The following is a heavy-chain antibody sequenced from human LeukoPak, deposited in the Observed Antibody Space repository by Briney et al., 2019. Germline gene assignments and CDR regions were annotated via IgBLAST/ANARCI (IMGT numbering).Heavy chain of an antibody. J-gene: IGHJ6*02. CDR1: GFTVSSHY. CDR2: IYSGGST. CDR3: TTDRGPYGYSGYDSFRLPLGGMDV. Sequence: GGSLRLSCAASGFTVSSHYMSWVRQAPGKGLEWVSVIYSGGSTYYADSVKGRFTISRDNSKNTLYLQMNSLKTEDTAVYYCTTDRGPYGYSGYDSFRLPLGGMDVWGQGTTVTVSS. D-gene: IGHD5-12*01. V-gene: IGHV3-53*01.